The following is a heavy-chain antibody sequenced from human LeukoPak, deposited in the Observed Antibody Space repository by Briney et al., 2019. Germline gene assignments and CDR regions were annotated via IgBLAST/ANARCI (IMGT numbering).Heavy chain of an antibody. CDR3: ARGSKRWLQFDY. V-gene: IGHV4-30-2*01. J-gene: IGHJ4*02. CDR2: IYHSGST. CDR1: GGSISSGGYS. D-gene: IGHD5-24*01. Sequence: SETLSLTCAVSGGSISSGGYSWSWIRQPPGKGLEWIGYIYHSGSTYYNPSLKSRVTISVDRSKNQFSLKLSSVTAADTAVYYCARGSKRWLQFDYWGQGTLVTVSS.